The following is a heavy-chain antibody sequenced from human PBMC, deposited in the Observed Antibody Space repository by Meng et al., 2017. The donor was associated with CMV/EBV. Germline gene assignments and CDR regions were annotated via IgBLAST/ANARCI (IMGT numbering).Heavy chain of an antibody. CDR1: GYTFTSYG. CDR3: ARVPDFWSGLDDGTDV. V-gene: IGHV1-18*01. Sequence: ASVKVSCKASGYTFTSYGISWVRQAPGQGLEWMGWISAYNGNTNYAQKLQGRVTITTDTSTSTAYMELRSLRSDDTAVYYCARVPDFWSGLDDGTDVWGQGTTVTVSS. D-gene: IGHD3-3*01. CDR2: ISAYNGNT. J-gene: IGHJ6*02.